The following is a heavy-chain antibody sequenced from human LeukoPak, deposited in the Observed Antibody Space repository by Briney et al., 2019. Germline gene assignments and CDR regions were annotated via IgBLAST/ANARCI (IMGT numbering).Heavy chain of an antibody. D-gene: IGHD2-2*01. CDR2: IIPIFGTA. J-gene: IGHJ6*03. Sequence: GASVEVSCKASGGTFSSYAISWVRQAPGQGLEWMGGIIPIFGTANYAQKFQGRVTITTDESTSTAYMELSSLRSEDTAVYYCARARTYCSSTSCYKDYYYMDVWGKGTTVTVSS. CDR3: ARARTYCSSTSCYKDYYYMDV. V-gene: IGHV1-69*05. CDR1: GGTFSSYA.